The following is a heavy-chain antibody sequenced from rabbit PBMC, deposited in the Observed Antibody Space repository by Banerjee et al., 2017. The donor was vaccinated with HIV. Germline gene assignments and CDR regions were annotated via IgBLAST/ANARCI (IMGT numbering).Heavy chain of an antibody. Sequence: QSLEESGGDLVQPEGSLTLTCTASGFSFSNSYYMCWVRQAPGKGLEWIGCFNTGSGSAFYASWVISRFTFTSNTNQNTVTLQMTSLTAADTATYFCARAGDVTYFNLWGQGTLVTVS. CDR1: GFSFSNSYY. CDR3: ARAGDVTYFNL. CDR2: FNTGSGSA. J-gene: IGHJ4*01. D-gene: IGHD2-1*01. V-gene: IGHV1S40*01.